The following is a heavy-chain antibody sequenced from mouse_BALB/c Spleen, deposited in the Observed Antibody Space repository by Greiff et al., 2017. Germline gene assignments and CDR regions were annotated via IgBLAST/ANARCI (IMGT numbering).Heavy chain of an antibody. CDR2: IDPENGNT. Sequence: SGAELVRPGALVKLSCKASGFNIKDYYMHWVKQRPEQGLEWIGWIDPENGNTIYDPKFQGKASITADTSSNTAYLQLSSLTSEDTAVYYCARDVSGSSYGFAYWGQGTLVTVSA. J-gene: IGHJ3*01. D-gene: IGHD1-1*01. CDR1: GFNIKDYY. CDR3: ARDVSGSSYGFAY. V-gene: IGHV14-1*02.